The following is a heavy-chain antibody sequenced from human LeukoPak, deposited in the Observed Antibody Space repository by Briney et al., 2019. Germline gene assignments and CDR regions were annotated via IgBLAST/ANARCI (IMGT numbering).Heavy chain of an antibody. CDR1: GGTFSSYA. V-gene: IGHV1-69*05. CDR3: ARDLVGRGAAAGTIDY. CDR2: IIPIFGTA. D-gene: IGHD6-13*01. Sequence: SSVKVSCKASGGTFSSYAISWVRQAPGQGLEWMGRIIPIFGTANYAQKFQGRVTITTDESTSTAYMELSSLRSEDTAVYYCARDLVGRGAAAGTIDYWGQGTLVTVSS. J-gene: IGHJ4*02.